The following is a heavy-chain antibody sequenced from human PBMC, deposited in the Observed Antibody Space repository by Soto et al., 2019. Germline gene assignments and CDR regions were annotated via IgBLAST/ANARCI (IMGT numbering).Heavy chain of an antibody. Sequence: GGSLRLSCAASGFTFSSYWMHWVLQAPGKGLVWVSRIKSDGSSTDYADSVKGRFTISRDNAKNTLYLQMNSLRAEDTAVYYCARDWTTFDYWGQGTLVTVSS. D-gene: IGHD4-17*01. CDR2: IKSDGSST. CDR3: ARDWTTFDY. V-gene: IGHV3-74*01. CDR1: GFTFSSYW. J-gene: IGHJ4*02.